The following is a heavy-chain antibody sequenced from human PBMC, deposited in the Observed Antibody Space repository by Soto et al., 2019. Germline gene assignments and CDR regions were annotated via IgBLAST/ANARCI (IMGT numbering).Heavy chain of an antibody. Sequence: GGSLRLSCAASGFTFSSYWMSWVRQAPGKGLEWVANIKQDGSEKYYVDSVKGRFTISRDNAKNSLYLQMNSLRAEDTAVYYCARDKDYSNYGAFDIWGQGTMVTVSS. V-gene: IGHV3-7*01. CDR1: GFTFSSYW. J-gene: IGHJ3*02. CDR2: IKQDGSEK. D-gene: IGHD4-4*01. CDR3: ARDKDYSNYGAFDI.